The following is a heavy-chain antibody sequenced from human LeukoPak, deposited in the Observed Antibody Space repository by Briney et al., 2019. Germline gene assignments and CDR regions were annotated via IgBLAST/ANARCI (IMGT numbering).Heavy chain of an antibody. CDR3: ARIVVVTTHLDY. J-gene: IGHJ4*02. CDR1: GDSISSGGHY. D-gene: IGHD3-22*01. V-gene: IGHV4-30-4*01. Sequence: SETLSLTCTVSGDSISSGGHYWSWIRQPPGKGLEWIGYIYYSGSTYYNPSLKSRVTISVDTSKNQFSLKLSSVTAADTAVYYCARIVVVTTHLDYWGQGTLVTVSS. CDR2: IYYSGST.